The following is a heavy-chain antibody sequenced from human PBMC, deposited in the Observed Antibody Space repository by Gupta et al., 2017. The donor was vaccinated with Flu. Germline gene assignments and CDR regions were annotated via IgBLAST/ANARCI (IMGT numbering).Heavy chain of an antibody. D-gene: IGHD3-10*01. V-gene: IGHV3-23*01. CDR2: IRGSDDST. Sequence: EVQLLESGGGLVQPGESLTLTCAASGFSFSSYVMSWVRQAPGKGLEWVSAIRGSDDSTLYADSVKGRFTISRDNSKSTLSLQMHSLTAEDTAKYYCAKGTLGLVRGVMGWFDPWGQGTLVTVSS. CDR3: AKGTLGLVRGVMGWFDP. CDR1: GFSFSSYV. J-gene: IGHJ5*02.